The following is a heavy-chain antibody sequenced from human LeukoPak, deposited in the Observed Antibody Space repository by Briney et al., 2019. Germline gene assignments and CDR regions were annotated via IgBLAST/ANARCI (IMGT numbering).Heavy chain of an antibody. CDR2: VYYSGST. J-gene: IGHJ3*02. D-gene: IGHD3-16*01. V-gene: IGHV4-59*08. CDR3: ARSGYAFGADAFDI. CDR1: GDSISSYY. Sequence: SETLSLTCTVSGDSISSYYWAWIRQPPGKGLEWIGYVYYSGSTQYNPSLQSRVTISVGTSKKQFSLRLSSATAADTAVYFCARSGYAFGADAFDIWGQGTTVAVS.